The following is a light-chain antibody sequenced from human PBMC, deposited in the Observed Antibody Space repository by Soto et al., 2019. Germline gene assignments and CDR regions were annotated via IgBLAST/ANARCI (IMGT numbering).Light chain of an antibody. Sequence: QSVLTQPASVSGSPGQSITISCTGTSSDVGSYNLVSWYQQHPGKAPKLMIYEVSKRPSGVSNRFSGSKSGNTASLTISGLQAEDEADYCCCSYAGSSTSLYVFGTGTKVTVL. J-gene: IGLJ1*01. CDR3: CSYAGSSTSLYV. V-gene: IGLV2-23*02. CDR1: SSDVGSYNL. CDR2: EVS.